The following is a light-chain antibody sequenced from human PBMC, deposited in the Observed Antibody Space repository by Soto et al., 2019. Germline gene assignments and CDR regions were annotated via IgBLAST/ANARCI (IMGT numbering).Light chain of an antibody. Sequence: NFMLTQPHSVSGSPGKTVTIFCTRSSGSIASSYVQWYQQRPGSAPKILIYADNERPSGVPGRFSGSIDTSSNSAALTISGLKTEDEADYYCQSYDRSSPVIFGGGTQLTVL. CDR3: QSYDRSSPVI. CDR2: ADN. J-gene: IGLJ2*01. V-gene: IGLV6-57*04. CDR1: SGSIASSY.